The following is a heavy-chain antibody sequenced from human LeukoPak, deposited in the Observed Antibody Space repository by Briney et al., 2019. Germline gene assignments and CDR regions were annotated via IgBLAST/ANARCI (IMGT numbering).Heavy chain of an antibody. Sequence: SETLSLTCAVSGGSISSNNWWGWVRQPPGKGLEWIGEIYHSGSSNYNPSLKSRVTISVDKSRNHFSLNLSSVTAADTAVYYCARVNINNWHSCDYWGQGTLVTVSP. D-gene: IGHD1-1*01. CDR3: ARVNINNWHSCDY. CDR1: GGSISSNNW. J-gene: IGHJ4*02. V-gene: IGHV4-4*02. CDR2: IYHSGSS.